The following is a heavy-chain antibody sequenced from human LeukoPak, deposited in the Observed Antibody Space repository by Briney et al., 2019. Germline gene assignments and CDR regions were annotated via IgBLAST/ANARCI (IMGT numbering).Heavy chain of an antibody. CDR2: IYTSGST. CDR3: ARSECGGRSCFTFDY. CDR1: GFTVSSNS. Sequence: GASLKLSCEASGFTVSSNSMTWVRQAPEKGLEWVSLIYTSGSTYYAAALKGRFTISRDNPKNTLYLQMNSLRGDDTAVYYCARSECGGRSCFTFDYWGQGTLVTVSS. V-gene: IGHV3-66*02. J-gene: IGHJ4*02. D-gene: IGHD2-15*01.